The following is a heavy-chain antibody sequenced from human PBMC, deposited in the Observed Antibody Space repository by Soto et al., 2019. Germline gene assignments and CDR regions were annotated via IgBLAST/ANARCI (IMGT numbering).Heavy chain of an antibody. CDR2: ISAYNGNT. V-gene: IGHV1-18*01. CDR1: GYTFTSYG. Sequence: ASVKVSCKASGYTFTSYGISWVRQAPGQGLEWMGWISAYNGNTNYAQKLQGRVTMTTDTSTSTAYMELRSLRSDDTAVYYCARQGYCTNGVCYTGGQRFDYWGQGTLVTVSS. CDR3: ARQGYCTNGVCYTGGQRFDY. D-gene: IGHD2-8*01. J-gene: IGHJ4*02.